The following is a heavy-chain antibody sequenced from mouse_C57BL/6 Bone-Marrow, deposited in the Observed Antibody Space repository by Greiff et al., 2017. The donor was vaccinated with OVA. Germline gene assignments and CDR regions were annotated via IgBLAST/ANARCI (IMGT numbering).Heavy chain of an antibody. CDR2: IFPGGGST. CDR1: GYTFTGYW. V-gene: IGHV1-9*01. Sequence: VQLQQSGAELMKPGASVKLSCKATGYTFTGYWIEWVKQRPGHGLEWIGEIFPGGGSTNYNEKFKGKATFTADTSSNTAYMQLSSLTTEDSAIYYCAHYYGSSYGFAYWGQGTLVTVSA. CDR3: AHYYGSSYGFAY. J-gene: IGHJ3*01. D-gene: IGHD1-1*01.